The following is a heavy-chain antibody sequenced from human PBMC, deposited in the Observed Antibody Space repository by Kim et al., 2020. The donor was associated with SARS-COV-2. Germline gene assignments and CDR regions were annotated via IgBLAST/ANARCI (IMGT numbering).Heavy chain of an antibody. J-gene: IGHJ5*02. V-gene: IGHV1-8*01. CDR3: ARAQTLPSPSSGWYFLSRTDPNWFDP. CDR2: MNPNSGNT. D-gene: IGHD6-19*01. Sequence: ASVKVSCKASGYTFTSYDINWVRQATGQGLEWMGWMNPNSGNTGYAQKFQGRVTMTRNTSISTAYMELSSLRSEDTAVYYCARAQTLPSPSSGWYFLSRTDPNWFDPWGQGTLVTVSS. CDR1: GYTFTSYD.